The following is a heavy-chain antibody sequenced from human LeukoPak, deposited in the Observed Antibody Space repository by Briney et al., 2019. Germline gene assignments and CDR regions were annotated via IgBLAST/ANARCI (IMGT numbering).Heavy chain of an antibody. Sequence: SETLSLTCTVSGGSISSYYWSGIRQPPGKGLEWIGYIYYSGSTNYNPSLKSRVTISVDTSKNQFSLKLSSVTAADTAVYYCARAGYSYGLHYWGQGTLVTVSS. D-gene: IGHD5-18*01. CDR1: GGSISSYY. J-gene: IGHJ4*02. CDR2: IYYSGST. V-gene: IGHV4-59*01. CDR3: ARAGYSYGLHY.